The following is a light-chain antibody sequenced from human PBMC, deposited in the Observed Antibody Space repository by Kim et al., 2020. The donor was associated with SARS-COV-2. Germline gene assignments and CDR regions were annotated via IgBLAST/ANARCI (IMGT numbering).Light chain of an antibody. Sequence: VSPGQTASITCSGGKLGDRYGCWYQQKPGQSPVLVIYQDTRRPSGIPERFSGSNSGNTATLTISGTQAMDEADYFCQAWDSSTSVVFGGGTQLTVL. V-gene: IGLV3-1*01. CDR1: KLGDRY. CDR3: QAWDSSTSVV. CDR2: QDT. J-gene: IGLJ2*01.